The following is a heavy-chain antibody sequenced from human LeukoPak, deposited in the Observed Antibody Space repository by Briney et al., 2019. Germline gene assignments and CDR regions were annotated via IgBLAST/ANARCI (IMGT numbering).Heavy chain of an antibody. CDR1: GGSFSGYY. CDR3: ARERSGCPLFFDY. D-gene: IGHD3-22*01. Sequence: SETLSLTCAVYGGSFSGYYWSWIRQPAGKGLEWIGRIYTSGSTNYNPSLKSRVTISVDTSKNQFSLKLSSVTAADTAVYYCARERSGCPLFFDYWGQGTLVTVSS. CDR2: IYTSGST. V-gene: IGHV4-4*07. J-gene: IGHJ4*02.